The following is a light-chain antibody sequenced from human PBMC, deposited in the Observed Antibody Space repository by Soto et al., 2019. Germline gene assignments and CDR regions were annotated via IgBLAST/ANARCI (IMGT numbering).Light chain of an antibody. CDR3: PQSYSTVLT. V-gene: IGKV3-20*01. CDR2: GAS. Sequence: EIVLTQSPCTLSFSPGERATLSCRASHSVSSNFLAWYQQKPGQAPRLLIYGASTRATGIPARFSGSGSGTHFTLTISGLQPEDFATYYCPQSYSTVLTFGGRSKV. J-gene: IGKJ4*01. CDR1: HSVSSNF.